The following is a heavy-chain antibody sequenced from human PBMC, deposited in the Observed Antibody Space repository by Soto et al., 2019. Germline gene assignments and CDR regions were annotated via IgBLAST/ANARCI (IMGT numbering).Heavy chain of an antibody. V-gene: IGHV4-39*02. Sequence: QLQLQESGPGLVKPSETLSLTCTVSGGSLSSRSNYWGWVRRPPGKGLEWIGSVYYTGGTYYNPSLKSRVAISIDTSKNHFSLELSFVTAADTAVYYCAREGPPIRSHNPPEDFQHWGQGTLLTVSS. CDR2: VYYTGGT. J-gene: IGHJ1*01. CDR1: GGSLSSRSNY. D-gene: IGHD3-3*02. CDR3: AREGPPIRSHNPPEDFQH.